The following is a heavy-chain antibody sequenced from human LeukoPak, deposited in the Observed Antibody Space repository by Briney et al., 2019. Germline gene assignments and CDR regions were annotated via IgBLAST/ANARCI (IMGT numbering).Heavy chain of an antibody. CDR3: AGTPDYYDSSGYYPNHAFHL. J-gene: IGHJ3*01. D-gene: IGHD3-22*01. Sequence: SETLSLTCAVSGYSISSGYYWGWIRQPPGKGLEWIGSIYHSGSTYYKPSLKSRVTISVDTSKNQFSLKLSSVTAAATAVDDLAGTPDYYDSSGYYPNHAFHLWAQSTMLPVSS. CDR1: GYSISSGYY. V-gene: IGHV4-38-2*01. CDR2: IYHSGST.